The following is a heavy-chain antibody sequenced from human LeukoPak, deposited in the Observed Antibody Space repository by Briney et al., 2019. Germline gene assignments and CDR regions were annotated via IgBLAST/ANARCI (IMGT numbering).Heavy chain of an antibody. J-gene: IGHJ2*01. Sequence: SETLSLTCTVSGGSISSYYWSWIRQPAGKGLEWIGRIYTSGSTKYNSSLKSRVTMSVDTSKKQFSLKLSSVTAADTAVYYCARTLDDLEVWYFDLWGRGTLVTVSS. V-gene: IGHV4-4*07. CDR2: IYTSGST. D-gene: IGHD1-1*01. CDR1: GGSISSYY. CDR3: ARTLDDLEVWYFDL.